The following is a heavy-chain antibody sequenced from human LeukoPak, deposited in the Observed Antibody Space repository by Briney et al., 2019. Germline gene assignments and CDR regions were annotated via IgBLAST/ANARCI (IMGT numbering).Heavy chain of an antibody. Sequence: ASVKVSCKASGYTFTGYYMHWVRQAPGQGLEWMGWINPNSGGTNYAQKFQGRVTMTRDTSISTAYMEPSRLRSDDTAVYYCARKEYQLLFNWFDPWGQGTLVTVSS. D-gene: IGHD2-2*01. CDR3: ARKEYQLLFNWFDP. CDR1: GYTFTGYY. J-gene: IGHJ5*02. CDR2: INPNSGGT. V-gene: IGHV1-2*02.